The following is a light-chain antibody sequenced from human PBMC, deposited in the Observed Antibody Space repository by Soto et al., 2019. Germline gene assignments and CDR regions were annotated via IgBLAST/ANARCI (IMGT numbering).Light chain of an antibody. CDR2: GAS. J-gene: IGKJ1*01. CDR3: QQDGSSQT. V-gene: IGKV3-20*01. Sequence: EVALTQSPATLSVSPGAGATLSCRASQSVGSSYLAWYQQKPGQAPRLLIYGASSRATGIPDRFSGSGSGTDFTLTISRLEPEDFAVYYCQQDGSSQTFGQGTKVDIK. CDR1: QSVGSSY.